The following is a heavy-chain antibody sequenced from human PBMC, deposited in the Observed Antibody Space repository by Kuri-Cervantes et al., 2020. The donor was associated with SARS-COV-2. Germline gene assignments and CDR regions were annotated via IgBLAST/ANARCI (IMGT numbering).Heavy chain of an antibody. D-gene: IGHD1-26*01. CDR3: VIGAGGSS. CDR1: GFSSSTYS. Sequence: GESLKISCAGSGFSSSTYSMNWVRQAPGKGLEWTSYIGVRGTPIYYADSVRGRFTISRDNAKNSAYLQMRGLRDEDTAIYYCVIGAGGSSWGQGTLVTVSS. CDR2: IGVRGTPI. V-gene: IGHV3-48*02. J-gene: IGHJ5*02.